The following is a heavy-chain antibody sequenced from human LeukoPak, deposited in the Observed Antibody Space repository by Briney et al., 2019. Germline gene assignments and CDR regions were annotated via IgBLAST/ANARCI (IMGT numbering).Heavy chain of an antibody. J-gene: IGHJ4*02. D-gene: IGHD6-13*01. V-gene: IGHV4-30-2*01. CDR1: GGSISSGGYY. CDR3: ARVSAAGTLFDY. Sequence: PSQTLSLTCTVSGGSISSGGYYWSWIQQPPGKGLEWIGYIYHSGSTYYNPSLKSRVTISVDRSKNQFSLKLSSVTAADTAVYYCARVSAAGTLFDYWGQGTLVTVSS. CDR2: IYHSGST.